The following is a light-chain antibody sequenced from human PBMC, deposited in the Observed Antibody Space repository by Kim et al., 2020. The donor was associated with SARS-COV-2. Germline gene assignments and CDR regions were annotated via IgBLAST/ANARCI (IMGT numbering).Light chain of an antibody. V-gene: IGLV3-9*01. CDR3: QVWDSRTVV. CDR1: NIENKN. CDR2: RDN. Sequence: SVSLGQTARITCDVNNIENKNVHWYQQRPGQAPVLVMYRDNKRPSGISERLSGSNSGNTATLTISRVQAGDDADYYCQVWDSRTVVFGGVTQLTVL. J-gene: IGLJ3*02.